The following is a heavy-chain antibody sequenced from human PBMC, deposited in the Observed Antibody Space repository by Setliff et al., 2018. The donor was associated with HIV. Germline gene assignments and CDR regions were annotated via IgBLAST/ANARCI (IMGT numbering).Heavy chain of an antibody. CDR3: ARDPPSSNPTLQYAFDL. CDR2: SSPNGNT. J-gene: IGHJ3*01. D-gene: IGHD4-4*01. V-gene: IGHV1-18*01. CDR1: GYTFVKFG. Sequence: ASVKVSCKASGYTFVKFGISWVRQAPGQGLEWLGWSSPNGNTKYHYSLQGRVTMTTGTPTSTAFMELRSLTSDDTAVCFCARDPPSSNPTLQYAFDLWGQGTMVTVSS.